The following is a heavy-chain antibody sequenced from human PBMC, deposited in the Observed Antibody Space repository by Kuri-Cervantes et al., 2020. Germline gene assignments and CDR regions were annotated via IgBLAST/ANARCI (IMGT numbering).Heavy chain of an antibody. CDR1: GYTFTGYY. D-gene: IGHD1-1*01. J-gene: IGHJ6*03. CDR3: ASKASYNWSDPRYYYYMDV. CDR2: INPNSGGT. V-gene: IGHV1-2*02. Sequence: ASVKVSCKASGYTFTGYYMHWVRQAPGQGLEWMGWINPNSGGTNYAQKFQGRVTITADESTSTAYMELSSLRSEDTAVYYCASKASYNWSDPRYYYYMDVWGKGATVTVSS.